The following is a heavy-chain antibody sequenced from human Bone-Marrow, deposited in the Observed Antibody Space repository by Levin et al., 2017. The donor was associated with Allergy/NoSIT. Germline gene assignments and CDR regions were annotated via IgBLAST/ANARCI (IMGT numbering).Heavy chain of an antibody. CDR1: GFIFRSFG. V-gene: IGHV3-30*18. CDR2: LSHDGGEE. J-gene: IGHJ4*02. Sequence: GGSLRLSCAASGFIFRSFGMHWVRQAPGKGLEWVAFLSHDGGEEYYADSVKGRFTVSRDNSKSTLSLLMSSLSPEDTAVYYCAKDPTYADSAVGGNYFDFWGQGTLVTVSS. D-gene: IGHD2-2*01. CDR3: AKDPTYADSAVGGNYFDF.